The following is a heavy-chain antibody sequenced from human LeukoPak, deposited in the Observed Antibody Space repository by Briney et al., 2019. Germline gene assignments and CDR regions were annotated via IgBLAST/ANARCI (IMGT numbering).Heavy chain of an antibody. V-gene: IGHV4-4*07. J-gene: IGHJ6*03. CDR2: IYTSGST. CDR3: ARLYEVRYSPDGYMDV. CDR1: SGSISGYY. Sequence: SETLSLTCTVSSGSISGYYWSWIRQPAGKGLEWIGRIYTSGSTNYNPSLKSRVTMSVDTSKNQFSLKLSSVTAADTAVYYCARLYEVRYSPDGYMDVWGKGTTVTVSS. D-gene: IGHD6-13*01.